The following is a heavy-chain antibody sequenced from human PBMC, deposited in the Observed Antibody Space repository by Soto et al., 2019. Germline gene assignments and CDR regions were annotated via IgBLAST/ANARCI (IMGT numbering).Heavy chain of an antibody. CDR2: VTHDGKNT. CDR3: AKGGRQWLVTSDFNY. J-gene: IGHJ4*02. Sequence: GGSLRLSCAASGFMFSSYAMTWVRQAPGKGLEWVSVVTHDGKNTYYADSVKGRFTISRDSSKNTVSLEMTSLRAEDTAVYYCAKGGRQWLVTSDFNYWGQGALVTVSS. V-gene: IGHV3-30*18. D-gene: IGHD6-19*01. CDR1: GFMFSSYA.